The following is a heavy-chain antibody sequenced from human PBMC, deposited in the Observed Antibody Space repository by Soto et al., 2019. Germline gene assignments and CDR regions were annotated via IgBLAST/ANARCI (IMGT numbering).Heavy chain of an antibody. CDR3: ARVFTICGVGATKNYYFDY. CDR1: GYTFTSYG. V-gene: IGHV1-18*01. CDR2: ISAYNGNT. J-gene: IGHJ4*02. Sequence: GASVKVSCKASGYTFTSYGISWVRQAPGQGLEWMGWISAYNGNTNYAQKLQGRVTMTTDTSTSTAYMELRSLRSDDTAVYYCARVFTICGVGATKNYYFDYWGQGTLVTVSS. D-gene: IGHD3-3*01.